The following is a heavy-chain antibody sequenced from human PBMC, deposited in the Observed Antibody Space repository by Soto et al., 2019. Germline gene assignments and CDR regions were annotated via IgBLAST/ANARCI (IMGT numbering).Heavy chain of an antibody. CDR3: AREGDTDHYWSFDL. D-gene: IGHD5-18*01. Sequence: QVQLVESGGGVVQPGRSLRLSCAASGFTFSSYGMHWVRQAPGKGLEWVAVIWYDGSNKYYADSVKGRFTISRDNSKNTLYLQMNSLRAEDTAVYYCAREGDTDHYWSFDLWGRGTLVTVSS. V-gene: IGHV3-33*01. CDR1: GFTFSSYG. J-gene: IGHJ2*01. CDR2: IWYDGSNK.